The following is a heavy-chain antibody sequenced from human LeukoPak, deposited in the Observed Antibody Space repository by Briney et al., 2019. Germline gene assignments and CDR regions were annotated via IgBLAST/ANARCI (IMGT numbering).Heavy chain of an antibody. CDR1: GGPISSGDYY. CDR2: IYYSGST. CDR3: ARESGYDSAGTYNWFDP. J-gene: IGHJ5*02. Sequence: SETLSLTCSVSGGPISSGDYYWSWIRQPPGKGLEWIGYIYYSGSTYYNPSLKSRVTLSVDTSKNQFSLKLRSVTAADTAVYYCARESGYDSAGTYNWFDPWGQGTLVTVSS. D-gene: IGHD5-12*01. V-gene: IGHV4-30-4*01.